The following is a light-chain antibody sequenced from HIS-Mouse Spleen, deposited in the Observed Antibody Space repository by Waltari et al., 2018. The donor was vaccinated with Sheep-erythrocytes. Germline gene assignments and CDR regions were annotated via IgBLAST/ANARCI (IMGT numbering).Light chain of an antibody. CDR2: DDS. CDR1: ALPKKY. J-gene: IGLJ1*01. V-gene: IGLV3-10*01. Sequence: SYELTQPPSVSVSPGQTARITCPGDALPKKYAYWYQQKSGQAPVLVIYDDSKRTNGIPESVSGSSSGTMATLTISGAQVEDEADYYCYSTDSSGNQYVFGTGTKVTVL. CDR3: YSTDSSGNQYV.